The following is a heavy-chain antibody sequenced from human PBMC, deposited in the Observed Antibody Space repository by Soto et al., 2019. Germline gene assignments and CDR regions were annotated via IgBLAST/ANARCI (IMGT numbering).Heavy chain of an antibody. CDR1: EFTFSNYA. CDR2: ISDNGGTT. CDR3: AKVHERLIIYIDT. V-gene: IGHV3-23*01. Sequence: GGSLRLSCAASEFTFSNYAMSWVRQAPGKGLEWVSSISDNGGTTYYADSVKGRFTISRDNSKNTLYLQMNSLRAEDTAVYYCAKVHERLIIYIDTWGLGTQLPISS. D-gene: IGHD6-25*01. J-gene: IGHJ4*02.